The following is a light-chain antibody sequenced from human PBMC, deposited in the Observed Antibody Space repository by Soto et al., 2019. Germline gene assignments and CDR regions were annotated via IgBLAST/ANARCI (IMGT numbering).Light chain of an antibody. V-gene: IGLV2-14*03. J-gene: IGLJ2*01. Sequence: QSALPQPASVSGSPGQSITISCTGTSNDVGGYNYVSWYQQHPGKVPKLMIYEVFRRPSGISDRFSGSKSGNTASLTISGLQAEDEADYYCCSYTTTSTFVFGGGTKLTVL. CDR3: CSYTTTSTFV. CDR2: EVF. CDR1: SNDVGGYNY.